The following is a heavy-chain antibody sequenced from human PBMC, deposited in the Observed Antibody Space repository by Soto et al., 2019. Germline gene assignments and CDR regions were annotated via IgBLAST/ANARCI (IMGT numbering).Heavy chain of an antibody. Sequence: PGGSLRPSCAASGFSFSSYWMHWVRQAPGKGLVWVSHINSDGSSTTYADSVKGRFTISRDNAKNTLYLQMNSLRAEDTAVYFCADPFAAFDLWGQGTMVTVSS. CDR2: INSDGSST. V-gene: IGHV3-74*01. J-gene: IGHJ3*01. CDR3: ADPFAAFDL. CDR1: GFSFSSYW.